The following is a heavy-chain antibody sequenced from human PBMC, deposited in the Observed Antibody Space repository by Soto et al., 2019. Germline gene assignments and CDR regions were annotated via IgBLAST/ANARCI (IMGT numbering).Heavy chain of an antibody. CDR1: GGSISSGGYY. CDR3: ASGYGLGLTRFDY. CDR2: IYYSGST. Sequence: PSETLSLTCTVSGGSISSGGYYWSWIRQHPGKGLEWIGYIYYSGSTYYNPSLKSRVTISVDTSKNQFSLKLSSVTAADTAVYYCASGYGLGLTRFDYWGQGTLVTVSS. J-gene: IGHJ4*02. D-gene: IGHD5-12*01. V-gene: IGHV4-31*03.